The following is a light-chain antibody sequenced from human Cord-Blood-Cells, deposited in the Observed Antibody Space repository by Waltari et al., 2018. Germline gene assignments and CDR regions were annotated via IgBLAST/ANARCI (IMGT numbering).Light chain of an antibody. Sequence: DIQMTQSPSSLSASVGDRVTITCQASQDISNYLNWYQQKPGKAPKLLIYDASNLETGVPSRFSRSGSGTDFTFTISSLQPEDIATYYCQPYDNLPPYTFGQGTKLEIK. V-gene: IGKV1-33*01. J-gene: IGKJ2*01. CDR2: DAS. CDR1: QDISNY. CDR3: QPYDNLPPYT.